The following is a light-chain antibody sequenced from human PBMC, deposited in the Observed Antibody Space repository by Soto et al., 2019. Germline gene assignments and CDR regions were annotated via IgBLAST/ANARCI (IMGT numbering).Light chain of an antibody. CDR2: ANS. CDR3: QSYDSSLSGSNV. J-gene: IGLJ1*01. CDR1: SSNIGAGYD. Sequence: QSVLTQPPSVSGAPGQRGTISCTGSSSNIGAGYDVHWYQQPPGTAPKLLIYANSIRPSGIPDRFSGSKSGTSASLAITGLPAEDEADYYCQSYDSSLSGSNVFGTGTKLTVL. V-gene: IGLV1-40*01.